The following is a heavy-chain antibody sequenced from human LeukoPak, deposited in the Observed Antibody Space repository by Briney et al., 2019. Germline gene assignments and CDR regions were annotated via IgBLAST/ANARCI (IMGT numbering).Heavy chain of an antibody. J-gene: IGHJ4*02. V-gene: IGHV3-33*08. CDR3: ARAVSSGYYNLYFDY. D-gene: IGHD3-3*01. CDR1: GFTFSSYG. CDR2: IWYGGSNK. Sequence: PGGSLRLSCAASGFTFSSYGMHWVRQAPGKGLEWVAVIWYGGSNKYYADSVKGRFTISRDNSKNTLYLQMNSLRVEDTAVYYCARAVSSGYYNLYFDYWGQGTLVTVSS.